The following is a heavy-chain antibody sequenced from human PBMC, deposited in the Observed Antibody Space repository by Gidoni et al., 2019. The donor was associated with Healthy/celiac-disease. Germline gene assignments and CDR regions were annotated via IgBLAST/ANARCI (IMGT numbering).Heavy chain of an antibody. CDR1: GFPFVDYD. J-gene: IGHJ3*02. Sequence: EAQLVESGGGLVQPGRSLRPSCAASGFPFVDYDMHWARQDPGKGLEWVSGISWNSGSIGYADSVKCRFTISRDNAKNSLYLQMNSLRAEDTALYCCAKDKKEYYYDSSGYVSAFDIWGQGTMVTVSS. V-gene: IGHV3-9*01. D-gene: IGHD3-22*01. CDR2: ISWNSGSI. CDR3: AKDKKEYYYDSSGYVSAFDI.